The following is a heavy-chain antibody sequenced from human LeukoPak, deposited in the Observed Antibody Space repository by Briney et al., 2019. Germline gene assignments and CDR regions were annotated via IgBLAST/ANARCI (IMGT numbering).Heavy chain of an antibody. Sequence: GASVKVSCKASGYTFTGYYMHWVRQAPGQGLEWMGWINPNSGGTNYAQKFQGRVTMTRDTSISTAYMELSRLRSDDTAVYYCARERAARRVNWFDPWGQGTLVTVSS. CDR3: ARERAARRVNWFDP. J-gene: IGHJ5*02. CDR1: GYTFTGYY. D-gene: IGHD6-6*01. CDR2: INPNSGGT. V-gene: IGHV1-2*02.